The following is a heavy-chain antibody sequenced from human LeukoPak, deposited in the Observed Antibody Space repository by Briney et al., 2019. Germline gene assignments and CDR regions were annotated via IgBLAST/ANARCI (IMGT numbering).Heavy chain of an antibody. CDR1: GFTFSSYW. CDR2: INSDGSST. V-gene: IGHV3-74*01. Sequence: GGSLRLSCAASGFTFSSYWIHWVRQAPGKGLVWVSRINSDGSSTSYADSVKGRFTISRDNSKNTLYLQMNSLRAEDTAVYYCARVRAVASHFDYWGQGTLVTVSS. J-gene: IGHJ4*02. CDR3: ARVRAVASHFDY. D-gene: IGHD6-19*01.